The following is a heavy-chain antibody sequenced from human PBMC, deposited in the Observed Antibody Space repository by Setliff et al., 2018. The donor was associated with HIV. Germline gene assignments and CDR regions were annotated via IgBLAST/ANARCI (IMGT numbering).Heavy chain of an antibody. D-gene: IGHD5-12*01. CDR3: AKSPGFSGYGGSG. V-gene: IGHV4-34*01. CDR1: GGSFSGYY. J-gene: IGHJ4*02. Sequence: SETLSLTCAVYGGSFSGYYWSWIRQSPGRGLEWIGEINHGGSTIYNPSLKSRVTISIDTSKNQFSLRLTSVTAADTAVYYCAKSPGFSGYGGSGWGQGTLVTV. CDR2: INHGGST.